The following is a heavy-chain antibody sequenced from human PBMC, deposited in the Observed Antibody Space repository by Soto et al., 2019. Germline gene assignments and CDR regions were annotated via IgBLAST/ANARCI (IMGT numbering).Heavy chain of an antibody. V-gene: IGHV3-7*03. J-gene: IGHJ4*02. Sequence: EVQLVESGGGLVQPGGSLRLSCAASGFTLSSYYISWVRQAPGKGLEWVGNIKGDGSDTHYVDSVKGRFTISRGNAENSIYLQMNNLRAEDTAMYYCARDPVTADWGQRTLVTVSS. CDR2: IKGDGSDT. CDR3: ARDPVTAD. CDR1: GFTLSSYY.